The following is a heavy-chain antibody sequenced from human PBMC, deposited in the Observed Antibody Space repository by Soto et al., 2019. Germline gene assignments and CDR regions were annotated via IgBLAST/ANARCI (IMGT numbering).Heavy chain of an antibody. D-gene: IGHD3-3*01. J-gene: IGHJ6*03. CDR3: AKDSLLITIFGVFIMSPKNYYYYYMDV. Sequence: GGSLRLSCAASGFTFSSYGMHWVRQAPGKGLEWVAVISYDGSNKYYADSVKGRFTISRDNSKNTLYLQMNSLRAEDTAVYYWAKDSLLITIFGVFIMSPKNYYYYYMDVWGKGTPATLPS. CDR2: ISYDGSNK. CDR1: GFTFSSYG. V-gene: IGHV3-30*18.